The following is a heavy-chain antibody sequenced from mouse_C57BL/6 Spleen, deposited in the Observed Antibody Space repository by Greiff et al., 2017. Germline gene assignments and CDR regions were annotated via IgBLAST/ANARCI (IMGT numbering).Heavy chain of an antibody. CDR2: IYPSDSET. J-gene: IGHJ3*01. CDR3: EREGLRRAFAY. Sequence: QVQLQQPGPELVRPGSSVKLSCKASGYTFTSYWMDWVKQRPGQGLEWIGNIYPSDSETHYNQKFKDKATLTVDKSSSTAYMPLSSLTSEDSAVYYCEREGLRRAFAYWGQGTLVTVSA. V-gene: IGHV1-61*01. CDR1: GYTFTSYW. D-gene: IGHD2-4*01.